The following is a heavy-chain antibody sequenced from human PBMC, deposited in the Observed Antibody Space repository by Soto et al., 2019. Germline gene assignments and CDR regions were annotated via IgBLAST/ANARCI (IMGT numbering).Heavy chain of an antibody. Sequence: EVQLVESGGGLVQPGGSLRLSCAASGFTFSDHYMDWVRQAPGKGLEWVGRTRNKANSYTTEYAASVKGRFTISRDDSKNSLYMLMNSLKTENTAMYYCARVCGGEGRYPRRSNAFDIWGQGTMVTVSS. CDR3: ARVCGGEGRYPRRSNAFDI. J-gene: IGHJ3*02. V-gene: IGHV3-72*01. CDR1: GFTFSDHY. D-gene: IGHD2-21*01. CDR2: TRNKANSYTT.